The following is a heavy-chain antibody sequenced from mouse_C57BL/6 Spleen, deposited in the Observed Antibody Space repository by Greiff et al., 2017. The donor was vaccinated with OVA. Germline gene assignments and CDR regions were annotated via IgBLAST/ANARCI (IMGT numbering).Heavy chain of an antibody. CDR1: GFSLTSYG. D-gene: IGHD2-5*01. V-gene: IGHV2-2*01. CDR3: ARSLSNYLFAY. CDR2: IWSGGST. J-gene: IGHJ3*01. Sequence: VQLQQSGPGLVQPSQSLSITCTVSGFSLTSYGVHWVRQSPGKGLEWLGVIWSGGSTDYNAAFISSLSISKDNSKSQVFFKMNSLKADDTAIYYCARSLSNYLFAYWGQGTMVTVSA.